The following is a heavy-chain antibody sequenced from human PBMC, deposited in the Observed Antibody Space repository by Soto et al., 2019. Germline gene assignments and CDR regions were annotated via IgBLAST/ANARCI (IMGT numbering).Heavy chain of an antibody. CDR2: IYYSGST. V-gene: IGHV4-39*01. Sequence: SETLSLTCTVSGGSISSSSYYWGWIRQPPGKGLEWIGSIYYSGSTYYNPSLKSRVTISVDTSKNQFSLKLSSVTAADTAVYYCARCKLETDAFDIWGQGTMVTVSS. CDR1: GGSISSSSYY. J-gene: IGHJ3*02. D-gene: IGHD1-1*01. CDR3: ARCKLETDAFDI.